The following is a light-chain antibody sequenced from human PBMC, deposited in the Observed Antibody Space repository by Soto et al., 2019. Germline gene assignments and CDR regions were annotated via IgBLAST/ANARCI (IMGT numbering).Light chain of an antibody. J-gene: IGKJ5*01. CDR1: QDISNY. V-gene: IGKV1-33*01. CDR3: QQYDNLPST. Sequence: DIQMTQSPSSLSASVGDRVTITCQASQDISNYLNWYQQKPGKAPKLLIYDASNLETGVPSRFLGSGSGTDFTVTISSLQPEDIATYYCQQYDNLPSTFGQGTRLEIK. CDR2: DAS.